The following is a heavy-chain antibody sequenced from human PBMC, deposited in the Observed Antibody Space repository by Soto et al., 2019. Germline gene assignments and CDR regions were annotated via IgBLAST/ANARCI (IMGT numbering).Heavy chain of an antibody. Sequence: PSETLSLTCTVSGASISNYYWSWIRQPPGKGLEWIGYIYYSGSTNYNPSLKSRVTMSLDTSKNQFSLKLNSVTAADTAVYYCARGAEYSGYYFDFWAQGTLVSVSS. D-gene: IGHD5-12*01. V-gene: IGHV4-59*01. CDR3: ARGAEYSGYYFDF. CDR1: GASISNYY. CDR2: IYYSGST. J-gene: IGHJ4*02.